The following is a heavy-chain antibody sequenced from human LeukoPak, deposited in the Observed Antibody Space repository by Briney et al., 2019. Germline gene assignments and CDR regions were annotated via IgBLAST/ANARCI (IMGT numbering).Heavy chain of an antibody. Sequence: PGRSLRLSCAASGFTFSSYGMHWVRQAPGKGLEWVAVISYDGSYKYYADSVKGRFTVSRDNSKNTLYLQMNSLRAEDTAVYYCAKDREVYYYDSSGFYWGQGTLVTVSS. CDR3: AKDREVYYYDSSGFY. CDR1: GFTFSSYG. J-gene: IGHJ4*02. D-gene: IGHD3-22*01. CDR2: ISYDGSYK. V-gene: IGHV3-30*18.